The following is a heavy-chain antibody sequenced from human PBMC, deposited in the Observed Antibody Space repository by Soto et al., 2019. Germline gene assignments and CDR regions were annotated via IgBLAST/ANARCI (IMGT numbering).Heavy chain of an antibody. V-gene: IGHV1-18*01. CDR1: GYTFTSYG. CDR2: ISTYTGNT. CDR3: ARGYYYGSGRPTPGGMDV. J-gene: IGHJ6*02. D-gene: IGHD3-10*01. Sequence: ASVKVSCKASGYTFTSYGINWVRQAPGQGLEWMGWISTYTGNTNYAQKLQGRVTMTTDTSTSTAYMGLRSLRSDDTAVYYCARGYYYGSGRPTPGGMDVWGQGTTVTVSS.